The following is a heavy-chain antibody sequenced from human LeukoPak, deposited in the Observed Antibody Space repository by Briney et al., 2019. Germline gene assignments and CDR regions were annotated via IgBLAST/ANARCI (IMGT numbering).Heavy chain of an antibody. Sequence: PGGSLRLSCAASGFTFSSYSMNWVRQAPGKGLEWVSSISSSSSYIYYADSVKGRFTISRDNAKNSLYLQMNSLRAEDTAVYYCARDRRAVAGPSDYWGQGTLVTVSS. V-gene: IGHV3-21*01. D-gene: IGHD6-19*01. CDR3: ARDRRAVAGPSDY. CDR2: ISSSSSYI. CDR1: GFTFSSYS. J-gene: IGHJ4*02.